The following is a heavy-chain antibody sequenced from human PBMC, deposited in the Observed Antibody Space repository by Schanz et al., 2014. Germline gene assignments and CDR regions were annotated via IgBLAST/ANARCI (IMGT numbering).Heavy chain of an antibody. CDR1: GYTFTTYY. D-gene: IGHD3-22*01. CDR2: INPSGGST. Sequence: QVQLVQSGAEVKKPGASMKVSCKASGYTFTTYYMLWVRQAPGQGLEWMGIINPSGGSTRYGQKFQGRITVTTDTSTSTVYLELSSLRSDDTDVYYCAGAFDSSGYYFDYWGLGTLVTVSS. CDR3: AGAFDSSGYYFDY. V-gene: IGHV1-46*03. J-gene: IGHJ4*02.